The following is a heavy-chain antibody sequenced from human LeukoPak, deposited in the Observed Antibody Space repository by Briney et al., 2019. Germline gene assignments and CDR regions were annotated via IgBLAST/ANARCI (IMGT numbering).Heavy chain of an antibody. Sequence: GGSLRLSCAASGFTFSNYAMSWVRQAPGKGLEWVSAITGGGSGIYYADSMKSRFTISRDNSKNTLYLQINSLRAEDTAVYYCAKWGDYDVLTGYYVSDYWGQGTLVTVSS. CDR3: AKWGDYDVLTGYYVSDY. CDR1: GFTFSNYA. J-gene: IGHJ4*02. V-gene: IGHV3-23*01. D-gene: IGHD3-9*01. CDR2: ITGGGSGI.